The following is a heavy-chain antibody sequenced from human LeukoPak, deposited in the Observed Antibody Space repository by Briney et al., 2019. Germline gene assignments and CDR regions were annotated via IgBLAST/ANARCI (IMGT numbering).Heavy chain of an antibody. CDR1: GFTFSSYN. J-gene: IGHJ4*02. CDR2: ISRTSSYI. V-gene: IGHV3-21*01. D-gene: IGHD2-15*01. Sequence: GGSLRLSCAASGFTFSSYNMNWVSQAPGKGLEWVSSISRTSSYIYYADSVKGRFTISRDNAQNSLYLQMNSLRVEDTAVYYCARVLETDCSGGSCYSGLDSWGQGTLVTVSS. CDR3: ARVLETDCSGGSCYSGLDS.